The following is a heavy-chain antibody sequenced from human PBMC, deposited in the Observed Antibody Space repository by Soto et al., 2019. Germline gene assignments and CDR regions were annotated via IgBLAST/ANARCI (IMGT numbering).Heavy chain of an antibody. CDR3: ARVRLIAARPRIYYFDY. CDR1: GYTFTSYD. Sequence: GASVKVSCKASGYTFTSYDINWVRQATGQGLEWMGWMNPNSGNTGYAQKFQGRVTMTRNTSISTAYMELSSLRSGDTAVYYCARVRLIAARPRIYYFDYWGQGTLVTVSS. CDR2: MNPNSGNT. V-gene: IGHV1-8*01. D-gene: IGHD6-6*01. J-gene: IGHJ4*02.